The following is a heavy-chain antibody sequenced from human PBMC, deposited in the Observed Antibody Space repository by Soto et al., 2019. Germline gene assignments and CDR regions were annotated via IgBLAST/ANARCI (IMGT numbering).Heavy chain of an antibody. CDR2: IWYDGSNK. V-gene: IGHV3-33*01. CDR3: ARVTSSWAPDYYMDV. Sequence: PGGSLRLSCAASGFTFSSYGMHWVRQAPGKGLEWVAVIWYDGSNKYYADSVKGRFTISRDNSKNTLYLQMNSLRAEDTAVYYCARVTSSWAPDYYMDVWGKGTTVTVSS. D-gene: IGHD6-13*01. J-gene: IGHJ6*03. CDR1: GFTFSSYG.